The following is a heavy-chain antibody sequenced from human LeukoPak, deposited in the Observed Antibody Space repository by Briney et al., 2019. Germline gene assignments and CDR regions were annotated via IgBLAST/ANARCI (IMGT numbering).Heavy chain of an antibody. D-gene: IGHD4-17*01. Sequence: GGSLRLSCAASGFTFSSYGIHWVRQAPGKGLEWVAVIWYDGSNKYYADSVKGRFTISRDNSKNTLYLQMNSLRAEDTAVYYCARAMTTVWNGLATQDYWGQGTLVTVSS. V-gene: IGHV3-33*01. CDR3: ARAMTTVWNGLATQDY. CDR1: GFTFSSYG. CDR2: IWYDGSNK. J-gene: IGHJ4*02.